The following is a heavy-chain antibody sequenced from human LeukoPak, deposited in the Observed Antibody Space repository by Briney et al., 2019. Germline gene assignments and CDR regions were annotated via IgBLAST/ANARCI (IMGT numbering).Heavy chain of an antibody. CDR3: AARGSVYDYY. D-gene: IGHD5/OR15-5a*01. V-gene: IGHV3-23*01. J-gene: IGHJ4*02. CDR1: GFSFSSYA. CDR2: ITGSGGGT. Sequence: GGSLRLSCAASGFSFSSYAMSWVRQAPEKGLEWVSAITGSGGGTYYADSVRGRFTISRDNSKNTLYLQMNSLRAEDTAVYYCAARGSVYDYYWGQGTLVTVSS.